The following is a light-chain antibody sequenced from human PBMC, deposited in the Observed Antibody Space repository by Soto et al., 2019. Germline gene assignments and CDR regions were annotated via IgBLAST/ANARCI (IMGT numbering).Light chain of an antibody. CDR2: GAS. V-gene: IGKV3-15*01. CDR3: QQYNNWPWT. Sequence: EIVMTQSPATLSVSPGGRATLSCRASQSISGTLAWYRQKPGQAPRLLIYGASTRATSFPARFSGSGSGTDFTLTISSLQSEDFAVYYCQQYNNWPWTFGQGTKEEIK. J-gene: IGKJ1*01. CDR1: QSISGT.